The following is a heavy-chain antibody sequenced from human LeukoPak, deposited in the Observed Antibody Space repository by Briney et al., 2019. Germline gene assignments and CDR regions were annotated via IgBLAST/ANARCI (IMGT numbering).Heavy chain of an antibody. V-gene: IGHV3-53*01. Sequence: GSLRLSCAASGFTVVSNYMSWVRQAPGKGLEWVSVIYSGGSTFYADSVKGRFTISRDNSKNTVYLQMIGLSAEDTAVYYCVRAIGVVVEYWGQGTLVTVSS. D-gene: IGHD3-3*01. J-gene: IGHJ4*02. CDR1: GFTVVSNY. CDR3: VRAIGVVVEY. CDR2: IYSGGST.